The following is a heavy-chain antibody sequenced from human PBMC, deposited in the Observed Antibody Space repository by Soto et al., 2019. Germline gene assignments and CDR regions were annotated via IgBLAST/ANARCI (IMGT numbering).Heavy chain of an antibody. CDR3: ARVVSSYYYGMYV. CDR1: GGTFSSYA. J-gene: IGHJ6*02. D-gene: IGHD2-2*01. V-gene: IGHV1-69*01. Sequence: QVQLVQSGAEVQKPWSSVKVSCKASGGTFSSYAISWVRQAPGPGLEWMGGIIPIFGTANYAQKFQGRVTITADESTSKAYMELSSLSSDDTSVYYCARVVSSYYYGMYVWVQGTTVTVSS. CDR2: IIPIFGTA.